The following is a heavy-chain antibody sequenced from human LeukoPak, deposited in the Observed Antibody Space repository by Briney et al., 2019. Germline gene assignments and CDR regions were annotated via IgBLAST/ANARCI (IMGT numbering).Heavy chain of an antibody. J-gene: IGHJ4*02. Sequence: GGSLRLSCAASSITFTRAWMNWVRQAPGKGLEWVARIVSETVGGRTDYAASVKGRFTISRDDSKSTLFLQMSSLKIEDTAVYYCATSITTPGAFDIWGQGVLVTVSS. CDR3: ATSITTPGAFDI. D-gene: IGHD1-1*01. CDR2: IVSETVGGRT. V-gene: IGHV3-15*07. CDR1: SITFTRAW.